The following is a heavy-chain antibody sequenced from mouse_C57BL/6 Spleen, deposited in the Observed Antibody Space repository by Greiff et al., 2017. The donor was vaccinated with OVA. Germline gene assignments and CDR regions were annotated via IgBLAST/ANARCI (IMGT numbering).Heavy chain of an antibody. CDR1: GFTFSDYY. V-gene: IGHV5-16*01. CDR2: INYDGSST. CDR3: ARGGYGSTAAMDY. J-gene: IGHJ4*01. D-gene: IGHD1-1*01. Sequence: EVNVVESEGGLVQPGSSMKLSCTASGFTFSDYYMAWVRQVPEKGLEWVANINYDGSSTYYLDSLKSRFIISRDNAKNILYLQMSSLKSEDTATYYCARGGYGSTAAMDYWGQGTSVTVSS.